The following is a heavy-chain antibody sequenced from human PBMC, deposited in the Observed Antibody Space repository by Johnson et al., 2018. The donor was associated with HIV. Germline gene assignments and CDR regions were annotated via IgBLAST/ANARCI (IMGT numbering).Heavy chain of an antibody. CDR3: TRDRDGVGVS. V-gene: IGHV3-48*01. J-gene: IGHJ3*01. CDR2: ISTSGSTI. CDR1: GFTFDDYA. D-gene: IGHD3-10*01. Sequence: EMQLVESGVGVVQPGRSLRLSCAASGFTFDDYAMHWVRQAPGKGLEWVADISTSGSTIYYADSVKGRFTVSRDDSKNSVYLQMSSLKTEDTAVYYCTRDRDGVGVSWGQGTMVTVSS.